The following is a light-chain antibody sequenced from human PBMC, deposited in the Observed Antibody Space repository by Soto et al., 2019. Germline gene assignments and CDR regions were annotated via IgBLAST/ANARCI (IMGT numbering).Light chain of an antibody. J-gene: IGKJ1*01. CDR3: QQSYSTPPGT. CDR1: QSISTY. V-gene: IGKV1-39*01. Sequence: DIQMTQSPSSLSASVGDRFTMXCRASQSISTYLIWYQQKPGKAPKLLIYATSSLQSGVPSRFSGSGSGTDFTLTISSLQPEDFATYYCQQSYSTPPGTFGQGTKVDIK. CDR2: ATS.